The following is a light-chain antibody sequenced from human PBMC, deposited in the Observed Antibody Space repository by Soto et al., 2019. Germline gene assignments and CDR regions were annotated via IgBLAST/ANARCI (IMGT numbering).Light chain of an antibody. V-gene: IGKV1-27*01. CDR2: GAS. CDR3: QKYNRAPLS. Sequence: DTQMTQSPSSLSASVGDRVTISCRASQGIAAYLAWYQQKLGEAPKLLIHGASTLHSGVPSRFSGSGSGTDFTLTISSLQPEDVATYFCQKYNRAPLSFGGGTKVDIK. J-gene: IGKJ4*01. CDR1: QGIAAY.